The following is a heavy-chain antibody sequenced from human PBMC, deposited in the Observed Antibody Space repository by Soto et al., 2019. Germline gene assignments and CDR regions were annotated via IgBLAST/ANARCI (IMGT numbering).Heavy chain of an antibody. Sequence: PGGSLRLSCAASGFTFSSYAMHWVRQAPGKGLEWVAVISYDGGNKYYADSVKGRFTISRDNSKNTLYLQMNSLRAEDTAVYYCARELSAARHYYYYGMDVWGQGTTVTVSS. V-gene: IGHV3-30-3*01. D-gene: IGHD6-6*01. CDR2: ISYDGGNK. J-gene: IGHJ6*02. CDR3: ARELSAARHYYYYGMDV. CDR1: GFTFSSYA.